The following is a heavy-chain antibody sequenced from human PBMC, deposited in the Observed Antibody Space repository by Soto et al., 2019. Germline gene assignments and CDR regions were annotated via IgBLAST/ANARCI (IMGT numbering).Heavy chain of an antibody. CDR3: ARAPWCSSTSCYRWFDP. V-gene: IGHV1-3*01. D-gene: IGHD2-2*01. CDR1: GYTFTSYA. CDR2: INAGRGNT. Sequence: ASVKVSCKSSGYTFTSYAMHGVRPAPGRRLDGMGWINAGRGNTEYSQNFRSRDTITRDTSASTAYMELSSLRSEDTAVYYCARAPWCSSTSCYRWFDPWGQGTLVTVSS. J-gene: IGHJ5*02.